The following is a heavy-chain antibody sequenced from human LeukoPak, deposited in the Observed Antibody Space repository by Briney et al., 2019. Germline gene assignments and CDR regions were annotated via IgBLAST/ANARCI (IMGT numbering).Heavy chain of an antibody. V-gene: IGHV1-2*02. Sequence: ASVKVSCKASGYTFTGYYMHWVRQAPGQGLEWMGWINPNSGGTNYAQKFQGRVTMTRDTSISTAYMELSRLRSDDTAVYYCARPTESLVVVAATVDFQHWGQGTLVTVSS. CDR2: INPNSGGT. CDR1: GYTFTGYY. J-gene: IGHJ1*01. D-gene: IGHD2-15*01. CDR3: ARPTESLVVVAATVDFQH.